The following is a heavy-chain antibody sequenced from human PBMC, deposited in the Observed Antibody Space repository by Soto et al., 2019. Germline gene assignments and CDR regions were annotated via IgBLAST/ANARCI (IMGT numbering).Heavy chain of an antibody. CDR1: GGSISSYY. D-gene: IGHD3-3*01. CDR3: ARTYYDFWSGYWRWFDP. V-gene: IGHV4-59*01. Sequence: ASETLSPTCPVSGGSISSYYWSWIRQPPGKGLEWIGYIYYNGSTNYNPSLKSRVTISVDTSKNQFSLKLSSVTAADTAVYYCARTYYDFWSGYWRWFDPWGQGTLVTVSS. CDR2: IYYNGST. J-gene: IGHJ5*02.